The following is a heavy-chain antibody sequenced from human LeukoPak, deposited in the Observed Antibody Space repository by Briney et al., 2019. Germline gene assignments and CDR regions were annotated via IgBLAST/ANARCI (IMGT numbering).Heavy chain of an antibody. J-gene: IGHJ3*02. Sequence: PSQTLSLTCAVSGGSISSGGYSWSWIRQPPGKGLEWIGYIYYSGSTNYNPSLKSRVTISVDTSKNQFSLKLSSVTAADTAVYYCALYDGYIDAFDIWGQGTMVTVSS. D-gene: IGHD5-12*01. CDR2: IYYSGST. CDR1: GGSISSGGYS. CDR3: ALYDGYIDAFDI. V-gene: IGHV4-30-4*07.